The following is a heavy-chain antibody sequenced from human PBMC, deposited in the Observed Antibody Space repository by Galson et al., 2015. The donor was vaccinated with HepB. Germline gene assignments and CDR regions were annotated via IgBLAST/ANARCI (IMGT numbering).Heavy chain of an antibody. V-gene: IGHV4-39*07. Sequence: SETLSLTCTVSGGSISSSSYYWGWIRQPPGKGLEWIGSIYYSGSTNYNPSLKSRVTISVDTSKNQFSLKLSSVTAADTAVYYCARDGHYYGSGTGPWGQGTLVTVSS. D-gene: IGHD3-10*01. J-gene: IGHJ5*02. CDR3: ARDGHYYGSGTGP. CDR1: GGSISSSSYY. CDR2: IYYSGST.